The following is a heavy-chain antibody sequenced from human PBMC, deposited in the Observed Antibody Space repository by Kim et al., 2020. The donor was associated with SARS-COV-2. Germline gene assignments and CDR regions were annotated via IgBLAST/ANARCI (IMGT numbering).Heavy chain of an antibody. CDR1: GFTFSSYG. D-gene: IGHD7-27*01. V-gene: IGHV3-30*18. CDR2: ISYDGSNK. CDR3: AKDSPGAEYYFDY. J-gene: IGHJ4*02. Sequence: GGSLRLSCAASGFTFSSYGMHWVRQAPGKGLEWVAVISYDGSNKYYADSVKGRFTISRDNSKNTLYLQMNSLRAEDTAVYYCAKDSPGAEYYFDYWGQGTLVTVSS.